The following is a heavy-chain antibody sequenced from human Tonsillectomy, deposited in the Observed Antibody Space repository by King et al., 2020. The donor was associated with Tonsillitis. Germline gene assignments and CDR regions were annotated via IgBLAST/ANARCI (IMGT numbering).Heavy chain of an antibody. CDR3: AKDKGCDSPSCGLDV. CDR1: GFTFSNYG. J-gene: IGHJ6*02. Sequence: VQLVESGGGVVQPGRSLRLSCTASGFTFSNYGIHWVRQAPGKGLEWVAVISHDGNIKYYVDSVKGRFAISRDNSRNTLYLQMNSLRAEDTAVYYCAKDKGCDSPSCGLDVWGHGTTVTVS. CDR2: ISHDGNIK. D-gene: IGHD2/OR15-2a*01. V-gene: IGHV3-30*18.